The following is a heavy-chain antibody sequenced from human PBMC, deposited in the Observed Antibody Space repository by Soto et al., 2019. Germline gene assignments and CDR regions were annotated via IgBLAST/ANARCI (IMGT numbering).Heavy chain of an antibody. CDR1: GGSISSGDFC. D-gene: IGHD5-12*01. V-gene: IGHV4-30-4*01. CDR2: IYYSGST. CDR3: VRHAQWIIRAY. J-gene: IGHJ4*02. Sequence: TLSLTGTVSGGSISSGDFCWSWIRQPPGKGLEWIGYIYYSGSTYYNPSLTSRVTISVDTSKNQFSLKLSSVTAADTAVYYCVRHAQWIIRAYWGQGSLVTSPQ.